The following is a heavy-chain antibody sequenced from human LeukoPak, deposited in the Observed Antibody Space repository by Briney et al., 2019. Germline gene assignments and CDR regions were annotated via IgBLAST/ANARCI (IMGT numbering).Heavy chain of an antibody. CDR1: GGTFSSYA. D-gene: IGHD1-1*01. V-gene: IGHV1-69*13. CDR2: IIPIFGTA. CDR3: ARLEGDYYYYMDV. J-gene: IGHJ6*03. Sequence: ASVKVSCKASGGTFSSYAISWVRQAPGQGLEWMGGIIPIFGTANYEQKFQGRVTITADESTSTAYMELSSLRSEDTAVYYCARLEGDYYYYMDVWGKGTTVTVSS.